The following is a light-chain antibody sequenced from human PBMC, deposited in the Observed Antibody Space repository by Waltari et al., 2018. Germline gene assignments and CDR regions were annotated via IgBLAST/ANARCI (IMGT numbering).Light chain of an antibody. Sequence: NFMLTQPHSVSESPGKTVTISCTRSSGSIASHYVQWYQQRPGSSPPTIIYEYNQRPSGVPDRFSGAIDSSSNSASLTISGLETEDEADYYCQSYDSSNQRVFGGGTKLTVL. J-gene: IGLJ3*02. CDR2: EYN. V-gene: IGLV6-57*01. CDR3: QSYDSSNQRV. CDR1: SGSIASHY.